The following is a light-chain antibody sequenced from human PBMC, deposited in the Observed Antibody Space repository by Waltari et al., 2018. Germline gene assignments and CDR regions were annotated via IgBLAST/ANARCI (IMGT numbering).Light chain of an antibody. CDR3: QQYNSYPFT. V-gene: IGKV1-5*03. CDR2: KAS. Sequence: DIQMTQSPPTLSASVGDRVTITCRASQSISSWLAWYQQKPGKAPNLLIYKASSLESGVPSRFSGSGSGTEFTLTISSLQPDDCATYYCQQYNSYPFTFGGGTKVEIK. CDR1: QSISSW. J-gene: IGKJ4*01.